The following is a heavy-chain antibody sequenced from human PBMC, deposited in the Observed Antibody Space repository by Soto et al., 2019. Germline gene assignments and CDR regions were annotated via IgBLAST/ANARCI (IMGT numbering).Heavy chain of an antibody. D-gene: IGHD6-19*01. CDR3: ATFAVAGTTHMVY. CDR1: RGSISSYY. V-gene: IGHV4-59*01. CDR2: IYYSGTT. Sequence: SETLSLTCTVSRGSISSYYWSWIRQPPGKGLEWIGYIYYSGTTNYNPSLKSRVTTSVDTSKNQFSLKLSSVTAADTAMYYCATFAVAGTTHMVYWGQGTLVTVSS. J-gene: IGHJ4*02.